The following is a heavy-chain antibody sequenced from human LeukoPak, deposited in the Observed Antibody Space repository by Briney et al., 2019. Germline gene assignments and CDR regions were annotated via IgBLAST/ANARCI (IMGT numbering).Heavy chain of an antibody. CDR3: ARGPDYYGSGSYYPYYYYYGMDV. Sequence: SVKVSCTASGGTFSSYAISWVRQAPGQGLEWMGGIIPIFGTANYAQKFQGRVTITADESTSTAYMELSSLRSEDTAVYYCARGPDYYGSGSYYPYYYYYGMDVWGQGTTVTVSS. V-gene: IGHV1-69*13. CDR1: GGTFSSYA. D-gene: IGHD3-10*01. CDR2: IIPIFGTA. J-gene: IGHJ6*02.